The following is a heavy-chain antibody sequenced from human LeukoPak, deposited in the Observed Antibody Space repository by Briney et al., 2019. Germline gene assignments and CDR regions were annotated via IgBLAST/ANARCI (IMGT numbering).Heavy chain of an antibody. CDR3: ATGDYVEASFDY. CDR1: GYSISSGYY. J-gene: IGHJ4*02. V-gene: IGHV4-38-2*02. CDR2: IYHSGNT. Sequence: SETLSLTCTVSGYSISSGYYWGWIRQPPGKGLEWIGTIYHSGNTYYNPSLASRVIILVDTSKNEFSLQLGSVTAADTAVYYCATGDYVEASFDYWGQGTLVTVSS. D-gene: IGHD4-17*01.